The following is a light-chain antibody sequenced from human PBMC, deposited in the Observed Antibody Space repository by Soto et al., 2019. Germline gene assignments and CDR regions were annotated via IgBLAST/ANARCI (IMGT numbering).Light chain of an antibody. J-gene: IGKJ5*01. Sequence: EIVLTQSPCTLALSPGERASLSCSASQSVSGSLAWYQQKPGQAPRLLIYDASSRATGIPDRFSGSGSGTDFTLTISRLEPEDFAVYYCQQYGSSPPITFGQGTRLEI. V-gene: IGKV3-20*01. CDR3: QQYGSSPPIT. CDR2: DAS. CDR1: QSVSGS.